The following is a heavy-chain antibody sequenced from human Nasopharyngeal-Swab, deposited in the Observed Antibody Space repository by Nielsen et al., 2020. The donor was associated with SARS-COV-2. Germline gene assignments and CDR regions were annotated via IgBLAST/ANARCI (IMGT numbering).Heavy chain of an antibody. V-gene: IGHV3-23*01. CDR1: GFTFSNFA. D-gene: IGHD5-12*01. CDR3: AKDRDSGDDSEEYYHYYGMDV. Sequence: GGSLRLSCADSGFTFSNFAMSWVRQAPGKGLEWVSVISGDSDSTYYTDSVRGRFTISRDNSKNTLNLQMNNLRAEDTAIYYCAKDRDSGDDSEEYYHYYGMDVWGQGAPVTVSS. J-gene: IGHJ6*02. CDR2: ISGDSDST.